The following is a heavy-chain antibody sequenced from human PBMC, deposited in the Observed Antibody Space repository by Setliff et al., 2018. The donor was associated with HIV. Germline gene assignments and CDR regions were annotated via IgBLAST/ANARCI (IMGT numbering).Heavy chain of an antibody. CDR2: SSTSGCT. Sequence: SETLSLTCSVSGGSISGNAWSWIRQPPGKGLEWIGYSSTSGCTNCNPSLESRVTISVDTSKNQVSLKLRSVTAADTAFYYCARHHDSDFSGDPDWFDPWGQGILVTVSS. J-gene: IGHJ5*02. V-gene: IGHV4-4*08. CDR3: ARHHDSDFSGDPDWFDP. D-gene: IGHD2-15*01. CDR1: GGSISGNA.